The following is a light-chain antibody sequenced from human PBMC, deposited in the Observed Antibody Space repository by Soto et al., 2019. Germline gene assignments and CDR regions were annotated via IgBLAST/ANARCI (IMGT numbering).Light chain of an antibody. CDR3: QQRTNWPLT. V-gene: IGKV3-11*01. CDR2: DAS. CDR1: QTISSY. J-gene: IGKJ4*01. Sequence: EIVLTQSPATLSLSPGERATLSCRASQTISSYLAWYQQKPGQAPRLLIYDASNRAAGIPARFSGFGSGTDFTLTISSLEPADVAICYCQQRTNWPLTFGGGTNVEIK.